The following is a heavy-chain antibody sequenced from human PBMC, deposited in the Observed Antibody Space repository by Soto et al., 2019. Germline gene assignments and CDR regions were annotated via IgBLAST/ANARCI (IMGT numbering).Heavy chain of an antibody. J-gene: IGHJ4*02. CDR3: ARERPSQWLAHFDF. CDR1: GFTFSSFG. Sequence: EVPLLESGGGLVQPGGSLRLSCAASGFTFSSFGMSWVRQAPGKGLEWVSSVTGNGIGTYYADSVKGRFTISRDNSKNTLYLHMNSRRPEDTALYYFARERPSQWLAHFDFWGQGTLVTVSS. V-gene: IGHV3-23*01. CDR2: VTGNGIGT. D-gene: IGHD6-19*01.